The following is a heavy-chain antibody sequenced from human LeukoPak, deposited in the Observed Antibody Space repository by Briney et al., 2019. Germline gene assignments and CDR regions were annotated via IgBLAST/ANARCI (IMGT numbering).Heavy chain of an antibody. Sequence: GGSLRLSCAASGFTFSSYGMTWVRQAPGKGLEWVANVKQDGSEKYYVDSVKGRFTISRDNAKNSLYLQMNSLRAEDTAVYYCARRGYYYDSSGYYLGGFDYWGQGTLVTVSS. CDR2: VKQDGSEK. J-gene: IGHJ4*02. V-gene: IGHV3-7*01. CDR3: ARRGYYYDSSGYYLGGFDY. D-gene: IGHD3-22*01. CDR1: GFTFSSYG.